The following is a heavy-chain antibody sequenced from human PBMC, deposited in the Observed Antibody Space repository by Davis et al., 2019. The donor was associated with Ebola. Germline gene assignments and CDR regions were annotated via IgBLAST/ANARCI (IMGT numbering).Heavy chain of an antibody. CDR3: AKDTSPNYYYDSSGYFDY. CDR2: ISWNSGSI. V-gene: IGHV3-9*01. D-gene: IGHD3-22*01. Sequence: PGGSLRLSCAASGFTFDDYAMHWVRQAPGKGLEWVSGISWNSGSIGYADSVKGRFTISRDNAKNSLYLQMNSLRAEDTALYYCAKDTSPNYYYDSSGYFDYWGQGTLVTVSS. J-gene: IGHJ4*02. CDR1: GFTFDDYA.